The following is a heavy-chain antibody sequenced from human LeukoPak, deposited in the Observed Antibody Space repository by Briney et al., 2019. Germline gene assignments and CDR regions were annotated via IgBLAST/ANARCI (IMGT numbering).Heavy chain of an antibody. V-gene: IGHV3-7*01. J-gene: IGHJ4*02. Sequence: GGSLRLSCAASGFTFSNYWMSWVRQAPGKGLEWVANIKQDGSEKYYVDSVKGQFTISRDNAKNSLYVQMNSLRAEDTAVYYCARLRGLYSDTNRYQTALDCWGQGTLVTVSS. CDR1: GFTFSNYW. CDR2: IKQDGSEK. D-gene: IGHD1-26*01. CDR3: ARLRGLYSDTNRYQTALDC.